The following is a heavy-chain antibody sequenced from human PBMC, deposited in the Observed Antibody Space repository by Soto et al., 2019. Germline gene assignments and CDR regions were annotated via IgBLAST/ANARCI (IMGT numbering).Heavy chain of an antibody. CDR3: AKGMTDYYYYYMDV. CDR2: IWYDGSNK. CDR1: GFTFSSYG. Sequence: PGGSLRLSCAASGFTFSSYGMHWVRQAPGKGLEWVAVIWYDGSNKYYADSVKGRFTISRDNSKNTLYLQMNSLRAEDTAVYYCAKGMTDYYYYYMDVWGKGTTVTVSS. V-gene: IGHV3-33*06. J-gene: IGHJ6*03.